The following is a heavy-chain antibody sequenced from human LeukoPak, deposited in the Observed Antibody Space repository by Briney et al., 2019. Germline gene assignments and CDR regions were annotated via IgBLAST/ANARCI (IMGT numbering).Heavy chain of an antibody. Sequence: GGPLRLSCAASGFTFSSYAMHWVRQAPGKGLEWVAVISYDGSNKYYADSVKGRFTISRDNSKNTLYLQMNSLRAEDTAVYYCARVRSSSWFYYFDYWGQGTLATVSS. D-gene: IGHD6-13*01. CDR2: ISYDGSNK. CDR3: ARVRSSSWFYYFDY. J-gene: IGHJ4*02. V-gene: IGHV3-30*01. CDR1: GFTFSSYA.